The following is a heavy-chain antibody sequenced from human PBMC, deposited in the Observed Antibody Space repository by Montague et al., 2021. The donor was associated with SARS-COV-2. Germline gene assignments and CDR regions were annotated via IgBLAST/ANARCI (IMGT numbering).Heavy chain of an antibody. D-gene: IGHD6-13*01. V-gene: IGHV3-30-3*01. CDR1: GFTFSSFA. CDR3: AESAYSSSWYSDY. CDR2: IWYDGSNE. J-gene: IGHJ4*02. Sequence: SLRLSCAASGFTFSSFAMHWVRQAPGKGLEWVAVIWYDGSNEYYADSVKGRITISRDNSKNTVYLQINGLRLEDTALYYCAESAYSSSWYSDYWGQGTPVTVSS.